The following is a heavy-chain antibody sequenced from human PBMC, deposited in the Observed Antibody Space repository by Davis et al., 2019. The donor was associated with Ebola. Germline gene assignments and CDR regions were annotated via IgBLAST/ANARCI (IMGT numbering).Heavy chain of an antibody. Sequence: SETLSLTCAVYGGSFSGYYWTWIRQPPGKGLEWIGEVNHSGSTKYNPSLKSRVTTSVDTSKNQFSLKLSSVTAADTAVYYCARGPYCNSTNCQVAWFDPWGQGTLVTVSS. CDR1: GGSFSGYY. CDR2: VNHSGST. V-gene: IGHV4-34*01. CDR3: ARGPYCNSTNCQVAWFDP. D-gene: IGHD2-2*01. J-gene: IGHJ5*02.